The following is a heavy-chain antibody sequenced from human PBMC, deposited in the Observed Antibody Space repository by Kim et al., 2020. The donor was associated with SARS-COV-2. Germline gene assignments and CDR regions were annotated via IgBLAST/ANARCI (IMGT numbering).Heavy chain of an antibody. CDR3: ARGSVTQWTDFDD. Sequence: EYASSVRGRFTISRDDSKSIAYLQMNSLKTDDTAVYFCARGSVTQWTDFDDWGQGSHVTVSS. J-gene: IGHJ4*02. D-gene: IGHD4-17*01. V-gene: IGHV3-49*02.